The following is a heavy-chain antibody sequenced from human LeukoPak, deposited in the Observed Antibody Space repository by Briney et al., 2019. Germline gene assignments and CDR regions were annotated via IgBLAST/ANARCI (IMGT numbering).Heavy chain of an antibody. J-gene: IGHJ4*02. V-gene: IGHV1-18*01. Sequence: ASVKVSCKASGYTFTSYGISWVRQAPGQGLEWMGWISAYNGNTNYAQKLQGRVTVTTDTSTSTAYMELRSLRSDDTAVYYCARDRYDYVWGSYRPFDYWGQGTLVTVSS. CDR2: ISAYNGNT. D-gene: IGHD3-16*02. CDR1: GYTFTSYG. CDR3: ARDRYDYVWGSYRPFDY.